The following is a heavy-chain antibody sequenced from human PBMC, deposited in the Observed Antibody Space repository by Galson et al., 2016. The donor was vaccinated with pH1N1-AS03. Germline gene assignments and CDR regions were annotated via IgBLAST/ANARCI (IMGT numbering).Heavy chain of an antibody. CDR1: GFTFSNYA. CDR2: ISHDGSNK. V-gene: IGHV3-30-3*01. CDR3: TRAAVGGPFDAFDI. J-gene: IGHJ3*02. Sequence: SGFTFSNYAVHWVRQAPGKGLAWVTIISHDGSNKYYADFVKGRFTISRDNSKNTLYLQMNSLRAEDTAVYYCTRAAVGGPFDAFDIWGQGTMVTVSS. D-gene: IGHD2-15*01.